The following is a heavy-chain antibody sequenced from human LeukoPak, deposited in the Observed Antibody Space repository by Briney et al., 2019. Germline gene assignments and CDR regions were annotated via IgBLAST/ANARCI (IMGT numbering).Heavy chain of an antibody. V-gene: IGHV4-59*01. D-gene: IGHD3-3*01. J-gene: IGHJ6*03. CDR3: ARADQITIFGGGNYMDV. CDR1: GGSISSYY. CDR2: IYYSGST. Sequence: SETLSLTCTVSGGSISSYYWSWIRQPPGKGLEWIGYIYYSGSTNYNPSLKSRVTISVDTSKNQFSLKLSSVTAADTAVYYCARADQITIFGGGNYMDVWGKGTTVTVSS.